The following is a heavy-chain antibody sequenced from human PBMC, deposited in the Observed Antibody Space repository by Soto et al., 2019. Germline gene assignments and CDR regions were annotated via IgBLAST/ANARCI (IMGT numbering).Heavy chain of an antibody. CDR2: IIPIFGTA. D-gene: IGHD3-22*01. J-gene: IGHJ6*02. CDR1: GGTFSSYA. V-gene: IGHV1-69*06. CDR3: ARGKKTLDYDSSVSYYYGMDV. Sequence: GASVKVSFKASGGTFSSYAISWLRQAPGQGLEWMGGIIPIFGTANYAQKFQGRVTITADKSTSTAYMELSSLRSEDTAVYYCARGKKTLDYDSSVSYYYGMDVWGQGTTVTVSS.